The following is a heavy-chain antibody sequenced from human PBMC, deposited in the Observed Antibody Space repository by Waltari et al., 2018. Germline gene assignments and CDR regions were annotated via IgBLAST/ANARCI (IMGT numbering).Heavy chain of an antibody. D-gene: IGHD3-10*01. CDR3: ARGTAYYRPADVFEF. V-gene: IGHV4-59*01. Sequence: QVHLHESGPGLVRPSETLSLTCGVSGGSINNYYWNWIRQTPGKGLEWIGYVHYGGSTDYNPSLKGRVTMSLDTSRHQCSLRLQSVTAADTAVYYCARGTAYYRPADVFEFWGQGTTVIVSS. CDR1: GGSINNYY. CDR2: VHYGGST. J-gene: IGHJ3*01.